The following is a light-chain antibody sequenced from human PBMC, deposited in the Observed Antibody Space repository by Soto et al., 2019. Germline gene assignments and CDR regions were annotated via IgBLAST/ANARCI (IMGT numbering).Light chain of an antibody. CDR3: QQYNDWPLT. CDR1: QSVSSN. J-gene: IGKJ1*01. V-gene: IGKV3-15*01. Sequence: EIVMTQSPVTLSVSPGERATLSCRASQSVSSNLAWYQQKPGQAPSLLIYGAFTRATGIPARFSGTGSGTEFTLTISSLQSEDFALYYCQQYNDWPLTLGQGTKV. CDR2: GAF.